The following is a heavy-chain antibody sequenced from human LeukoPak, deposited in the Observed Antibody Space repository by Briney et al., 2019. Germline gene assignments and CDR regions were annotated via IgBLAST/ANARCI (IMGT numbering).Heavy chain of an antibody. D-gene: IGHD3-3*01. CDR1: GFTFSSYW. V-gene: IGHV3-7*04. CDR2: IKQDGSEK. J-gene: IGHJ6*02. Sequence: PGGSLRLSCAASGFTFSSYWMSWVRQAPGKGLEWVANIKQDGSEKYYVDSVKGRFTISRDNSNKMQYLEMDSLRADDTAVYYCARGGDFWSGYKTHEYGLDVWGQGTTVTVSS. CDR3: ARGGDFWSGYKTHEYGLDV.